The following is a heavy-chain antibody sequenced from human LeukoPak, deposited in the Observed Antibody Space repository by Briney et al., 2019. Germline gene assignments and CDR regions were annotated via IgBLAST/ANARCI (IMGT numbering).Heavy chain of an antibody. V-gene: IGHV3-48*02. CDR2: IYSSDTT. J-gene: IGHJ3*02. Sequence: PGGSLRLSCAASGFTFSGYAMNWVRQAPGKGLEWVSHIYSSDTTYADSVKGRFTISRDNAKNSLYLQMSSLRDEDTAVYYCARVGYAFDIWGQGTMVTVSS. CDR1: GFTFSGYA. CDR3: ARVGYAFDI.